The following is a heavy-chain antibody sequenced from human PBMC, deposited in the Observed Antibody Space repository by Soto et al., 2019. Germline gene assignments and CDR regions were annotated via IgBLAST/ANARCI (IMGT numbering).Heavy chain of an antibody. V-gene: IGHV3-30-3*01. CDR1: GFTFSSYA. CDR3: ASGYYDSSGYPDC. Sequence: QVQLVESGGGVVQPGRSLRLSCAASGFTFSSYAMHWVRQAPGKGLEWVAVISYDGSNKYYADSVKGRFTISRDNSKNTLYLQMNSLRAEDTAVYYCASGYYDSSGYPDCWGQGTLVTVSS. CDR2: ISYDGSNK. J-gene: IGHJ4*02. D-gene: IGHD3-22*01.